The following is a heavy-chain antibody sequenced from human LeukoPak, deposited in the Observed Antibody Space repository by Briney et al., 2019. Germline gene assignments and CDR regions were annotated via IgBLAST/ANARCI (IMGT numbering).Heavy chain of an antibody. D-gene: IGHD6-13*01. V-gene: IGHV3-53*01. J-gene: IGHJ4*02. CDR1: GFTVSSNY. CDR3: ARDQFGIAEAGITDY. Sequence: PGGSLRLSCAASGFTVSSNYMSWVRRAPGKGLEWVSVIYSGGSTYYADSVKGRFTISRDNSKNTLYLQMNSLRAEDTAVYYCARDQFGIAEAGITDYWGQGTLVTVSS. CDR2: IYSGGST.